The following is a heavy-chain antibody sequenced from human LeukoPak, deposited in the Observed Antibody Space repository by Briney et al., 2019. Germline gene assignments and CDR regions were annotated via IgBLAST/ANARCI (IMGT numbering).Heavy chain of an antibody. CDR3: ARWPYYYDSSGYLN. CDR2: IIPIFGTA. D-gene: IGHD3-22*01. J-gene: IGHJ4*02. V-gene: IGHV1-69*13. Sequence: SVKVSCKASGYTFISFGISWVRQAPGQGLEWMGGIIPIFGTANYAQKFQGRVTITADESTSTAYMELSSLRSEDTAVYYCARWPYYYDSSGYLNWGQGTLVTVSS. CDR1: GYTFISFG.